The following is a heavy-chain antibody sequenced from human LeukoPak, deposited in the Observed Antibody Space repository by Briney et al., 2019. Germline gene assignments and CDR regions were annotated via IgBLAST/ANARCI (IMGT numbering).Heavy chain of an antibody. CDR3: ARLDCSGGRCWGVDY. CDR2: IYYTGTT. J-gene: IGHJ4*02. CDR1: GGSINNYY. V-gene: IGHV4-59*01. D-gene: IGHD2-15*01. Sequence: SETLSLTCTVSGGSINNYYWSWIRQPPGKGLEWVGYIYYTGTTNYNPSLKSRVTISIDTSKGQFSLKLRSVTAADTAVYYCARLDCSGGRCWGVDYWGQGTLVTVSS.